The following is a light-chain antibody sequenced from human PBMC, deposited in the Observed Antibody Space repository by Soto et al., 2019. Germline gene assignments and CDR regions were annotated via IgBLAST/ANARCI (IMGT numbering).Light chain of an antibody. Sequence: QSALTQPRSVSGAPGQSVTISCTGTRSDVGDYNYVSWYQQYPGKAPKLVIYDVSKRPSGGPDRFSGSKSGNTASLTISGLQAGDEADYYCCSFAGSYTLWVFGGGTKLTVL. CDR2: DVS. CDR1: RSDVGDYNY. CDR3: CSFAGSYTLWV. V-gene: IGLV2-11*01. J-gene: IGLJ3*02.